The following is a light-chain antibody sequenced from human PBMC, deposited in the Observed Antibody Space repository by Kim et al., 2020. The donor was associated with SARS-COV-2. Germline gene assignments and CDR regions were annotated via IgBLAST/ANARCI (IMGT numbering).Light chain of an antibody. Sequence: DIQMTQSPSTLSASVGDRVTITCRASQSISSWLAWYQQKPGKAPKLLIYKASSLESGVPSRFSGSVSGTEFTLTISSLQPDDFATYYCQQYNSYWLTFGGGTKVDI. J-gene: IGKJ4*01. CDR3: QQYNSYWLT. V-gene: IGKV1-5*03. CDR1: QSISSW. CDR2: KAS.